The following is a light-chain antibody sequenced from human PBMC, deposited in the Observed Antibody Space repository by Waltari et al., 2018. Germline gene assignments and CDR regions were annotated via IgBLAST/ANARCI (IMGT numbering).Light chain of an antibody. CDR3: QQYGSYA. Sequence: EIVLTQSPGTLSLSPGERVTLSCRASQSVSSTNIAWYQQKPGQAPRLLIYGASSRATGIPDRFSGRGSGTDFTLTISRLEPEDFVVYYCQQYGSYAFGQGARLEIK. CDR2: GAS. V-gene: IGKV3-20*01. J-gene: IGKJ2*01. CDR1: QSVSSTN.